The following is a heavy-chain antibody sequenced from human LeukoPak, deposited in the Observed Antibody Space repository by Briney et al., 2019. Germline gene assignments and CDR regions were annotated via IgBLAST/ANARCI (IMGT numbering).Heavy chain of an antibody. Sequence: GGSLRLSCAASGFTFSSYAMSWVRQAPGKGLEWVSAISGSGGSTYYADSVKGRFTISRDNSKNTLYLQMNSLRAEDTAVYYRAKHHTYSSSWYGKNPPDYWGQGTLVTVSS. J-gene: IGHJ4*02. CDR1: GFTFSSYA. CDR3: AKHHTYSSSWYGKNPPDY. V-gene: IGHV3-23*01. CDR2: ISGSGGST. D-gene: IGHD6-13*01.